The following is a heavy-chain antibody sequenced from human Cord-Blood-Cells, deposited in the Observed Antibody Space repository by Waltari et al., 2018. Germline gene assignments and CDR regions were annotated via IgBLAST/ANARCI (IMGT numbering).Heavy chain of an antibody. D-gene: IGHD3-3*01. CDR1: GFTFSSYE. CDR3: ARVFSTYYDFWSGD. J-gene: IGHJ4*02. CDR2: ISSSGSTI. Sequence: EVQLVESGGGLVQPGGSLRLSCAASGFTFSSYEMNWVRQAPGKGLEWVSYISSSGSTIYYADSVKGRFTISRDNAKNSLYLQMNSLRAEDTAVYYCARVFSTYYDFWSGDWGQGTLVTVSS. V-gene: IGHV3-48*03.